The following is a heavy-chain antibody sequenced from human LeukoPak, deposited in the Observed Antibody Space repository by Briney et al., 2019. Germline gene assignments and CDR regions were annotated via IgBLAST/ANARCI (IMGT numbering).Heavy chain of an antibody. CDR3: ARVVSNDYAAY. CDR2: ISSSSSTI. CDR1: GFTFSSYS. Sequence: PGGSLRLSCAASGFTFSSYSMNWVRQAPGKGLEWVSYISSSSSTIYYADSVKGRFTISRDKAKNSLYLQMNSLRAEDTAVYYCARVVSNDYAAYWGQGTLVTVSS. J-gene: IGHJ4*02. V-gene: IGHV3-48*01. D-gene: IGHD2-8*02.